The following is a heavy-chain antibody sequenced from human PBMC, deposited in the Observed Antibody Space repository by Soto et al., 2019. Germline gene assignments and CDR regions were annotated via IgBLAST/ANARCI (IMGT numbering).Heavy chain of an antibody. CDR1: GFTFSIYS. V-gene: IGHV3-21*01. J-gene: IGHJ5*02. CDR3: ARDPGTDYGGMTVRFDP. D-gene: IGHD4-17*01. Sequence: GGSLRLSCAASGFTFSIYSMNWFRQAPGKGLEWVSSISSSSSYIYYADSVKGRFTISRDNAKNSLYLQMNSLRAEDTAVYYCARDPGTDYGGMTVRFDPWGQGTLVTVSS. CDR2: ISSSSSYI.